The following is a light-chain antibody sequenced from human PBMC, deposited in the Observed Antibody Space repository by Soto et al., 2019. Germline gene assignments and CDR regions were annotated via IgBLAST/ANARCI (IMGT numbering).Light chain of an antibody. CDR1: QGISSY. CDR2: AAS. V-gene: IGKV1-9*01. J-gene: IGKJ4*01. CDR3: QQPNSYPGT. Sequence: IQLTQSPSSLSASVGDRVTITCRPSQGISSYLAWYQQKPGKAPKLLIYAASTLQSGVPSRFSGSGSGTDFTITISTLQPEDFETYYCQQPNSYPGTCAAATKVDSK.